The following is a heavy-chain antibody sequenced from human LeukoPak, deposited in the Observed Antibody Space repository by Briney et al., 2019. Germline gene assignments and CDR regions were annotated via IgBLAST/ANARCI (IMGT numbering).Heavy chain of an antibody. CDR2: INPSDSYT. Sequence: ESLTISSKGSGSRFTRYWISWVRQMPAKGLEWMGRINPSDSYTNYSPSFQGHVTISVDKSISTAYLQWSSLKASDTAMYYCARGNWGSWFDPWGQGALVTVSS. CDR1: GSRFTRYW. D-gene: IGHD7-27*01. CDR3: ARGNWGSWFDP. V-gene: IGHV5-10-1*01. J-gene: IGHJ5*02.